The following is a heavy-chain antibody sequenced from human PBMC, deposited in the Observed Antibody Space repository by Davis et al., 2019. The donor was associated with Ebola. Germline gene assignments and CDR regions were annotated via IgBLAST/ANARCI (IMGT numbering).Heavy chain of an antibody. CDR3: AIEYSSSSVGYFFDY. J-gene: IGHJ4*02. V-gene: IGHV1-2*06. Sequence: ASVKVSCKASGYTFTGYYVHWARQAPGQGLEWMGRINPKNGDTNYAQKFQGRVTMTRDTSISTAYMELTRLTSDDSAVYYCAIEYSSSSVGYFFDYWGQGTLVTVSP. CDR2: INPKNGDT. CDR1: GYTFTGYY. D-gene: IGHD6-6*01.